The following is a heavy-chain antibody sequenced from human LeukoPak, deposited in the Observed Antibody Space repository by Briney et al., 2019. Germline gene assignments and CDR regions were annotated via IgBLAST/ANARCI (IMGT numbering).Heavy chain of an antibody. D-gene: IGHD1-26*01. V-gene: IGHV3-30*03. CDR2: ISYDGSNK. CDR3: ARESGSYTPFDY. Sequence: HPGRSLRLSCAASGFTFSSYGMHWVRQAPGKGLEWVAVISYDGSNKYYADFVKGRFTISRDNSKNTLYLQMNSLRAEDTAVYYCARESGSYTPFDYWGQGTLVTVSS. J-gene: IGHJ4*02. CDR1: GFTFSSYG.